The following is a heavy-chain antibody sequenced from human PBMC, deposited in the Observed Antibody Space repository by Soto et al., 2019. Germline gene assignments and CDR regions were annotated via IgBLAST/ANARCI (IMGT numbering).Heavy chain of an antibody. Sequence: QVQLQESGPGLVKPSQTLSLTCTVSGGSISSGGYYWSWIRQHPGKGLEWIGYIYYSGSTYYNPSLKSRVTISVDTSKNQFSLKLSPVTAADTAVYYCARGGYGDISQWFDYWGQGTLVTVSS. CDR1: GGSISSGGYY. D-gene: IGHD4-17*01. J-gene: IGHJ4*02. CDR2: IYYSGST. CDR3: ARGGYGDISQWFDY. V-gene: IGHV4-31*03.